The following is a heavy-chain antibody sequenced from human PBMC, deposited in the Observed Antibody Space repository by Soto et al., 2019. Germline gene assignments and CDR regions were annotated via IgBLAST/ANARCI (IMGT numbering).Heavy chain of an antibody. J-gene: IGHJ6*03. CDR2: IYYSGST. CDR1: GGSISSSSYY. V-gene: IGHV4-39*01. Sequence: SETLSLTCTVSGGSISSSSYYWGWIRQPPGKGLEWIGSIYYSGSTYYNPSLKSRVTISVDTSKNQFSLKLSSVTAADTAVYYCARTVEEYYYYYYMDVWGKGTTVTVSS. CDR3: ARTVEEYYYYYYMDV.